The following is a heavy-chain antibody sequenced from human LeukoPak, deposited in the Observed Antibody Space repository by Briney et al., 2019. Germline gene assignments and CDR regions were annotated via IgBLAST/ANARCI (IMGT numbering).Heavy chain of an antibody. Sequence: SETLSLTCTVSGGSISSSSYYWGWIRQPPGEGLEWIGSIYYSGGTYYNPSLKSRVTISVDTSKNQFSLKLSSVTAADTAVYYCARRVSDPLKVDYWGQGTLVTVSS. CDR2: IYYSGGT. CDR3: ARRVSDPLKVDY. V-gene: IGHV4-39*01. CDR1: GGSISSSSYY. D-gene: IGHD3-22*01. J-gene: IGHJ4*02.